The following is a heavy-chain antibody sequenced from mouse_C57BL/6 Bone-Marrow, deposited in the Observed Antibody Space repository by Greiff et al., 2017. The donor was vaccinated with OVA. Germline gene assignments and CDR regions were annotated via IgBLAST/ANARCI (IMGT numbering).Heavy chain of an antibody. CDR1: GYTFTSYW. V-gene: IGHV1-69*01. CDR2: IDPSDSYT. Sequence: QVQLQQPGAELVMPGASVKLSCKASGYTFTSYWMPWVKQRPGQGLEWIGEIDPSDSYTNYNHKFKGKSTLTVDKSSSTAYMQLSSLTSEDAAVYYCARDTTVPYWYFDVWGTGTTVTVSS. J-gene: IGHJ1*03. D-gene: IGHD1-1*01. CDR3: ARDTTVPYWYFDV.